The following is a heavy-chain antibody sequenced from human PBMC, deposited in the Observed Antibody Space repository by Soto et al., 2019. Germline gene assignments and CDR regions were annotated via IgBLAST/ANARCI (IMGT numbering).Heavy chain of an antibody. V-gene: IGHV1-2*04. J-gene: IGHJ4*02. CDR3: ARGGPVVPAAMPGYGYYDFWSGYDY. CDR1: GYTFTGSY. D-gene: IGHD3-3*01. Sequence: ASVKVSCKASGYTFTGSYMHWVRQAPGQGLEWMGWINPNSGGTNYAQKFQGWVTMTRDTSISTAYMELSRLRSDDTAVYYCARGGPVVPAAMPGYGYYDFWSGYDYWGQGTLVTVSS. CDR2: INPNSGGT.